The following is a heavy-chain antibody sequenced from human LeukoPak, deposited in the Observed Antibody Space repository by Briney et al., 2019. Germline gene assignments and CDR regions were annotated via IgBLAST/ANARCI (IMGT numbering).Heavy chain of an antibody. V-gene: IGHV4-59*01. D-gene: IGHD6-19*01. CDR2: IYYSGST. CDR1: GGSISSYY. J-gene: IGHJ4*02. CDR3: ARDNPEGSGWYYFDY. Sequence: SETLSPTCTVSGGSISSYYWSWIRQPPGKGLEWIGYIYYSGSTNYNPSLKSRVTISVDTSKNQFSLKLSSVTAADTAVYYCARDNPEGSGWYYFDYWGQGTLVTVSS.